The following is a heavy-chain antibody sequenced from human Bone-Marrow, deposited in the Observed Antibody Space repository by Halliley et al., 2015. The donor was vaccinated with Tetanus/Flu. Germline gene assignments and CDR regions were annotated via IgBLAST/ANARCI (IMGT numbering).Heavy chain of an antibody. D-gene: IGHD2-8*01. Sequence: LEWVANINQDGRARYYLDSVKGRFTISRDNAKNSLNLQMSGLSAEDTAVYYCARLRRCGNGVGPYWGRGTLVTVSS. CDR2: INQDGRAR. V-gene: IGHV3-7*04. CDR3: ARLRRCGNGVGPY. J-gene: IGHJ4*02.